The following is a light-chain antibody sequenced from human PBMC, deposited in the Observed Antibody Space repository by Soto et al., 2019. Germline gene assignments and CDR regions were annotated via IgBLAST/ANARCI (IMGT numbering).Light chain of an antibody. V-gene: IGKV3-15*01. CDR2: GSS. Sequence: EIVMTQSPATLSVSPGEGVTLSCRASQLFSSNLAWYQRRPGQAPRLLIYGSSTRATGVPPRFSGSASGTEFTLTISSLQSEDFGVYYCQQYNDWPRTFGQGTRMEIK. CDR1: QLFSSN. J-gene: IGKJ5*01. CDR3: QQYNDWPRT.